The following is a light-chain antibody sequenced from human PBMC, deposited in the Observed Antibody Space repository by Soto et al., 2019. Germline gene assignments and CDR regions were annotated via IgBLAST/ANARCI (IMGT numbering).Light chain of an antibody. CDR1: QGITNW. Sequence: DAQMTQSPSSVSASVGDRVTITCRASQGITNWLAWYQQKQGKAPKLLIYNTSRLQSGVPSRFSGSGSGTVFTLMISSLQPEDFASYYCQQANSFPLTFGGGTKVEIK. CDR2: NTS. J-gene: IGKJ4*01. V-gene: IGKV1D-12*01. CDR3: QQANSFPLT.